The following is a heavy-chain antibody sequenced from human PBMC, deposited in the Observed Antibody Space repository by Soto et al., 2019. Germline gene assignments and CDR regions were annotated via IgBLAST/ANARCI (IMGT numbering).Heavy chain of an antibody. D-gene: IGHD2-2*01. V-gene: IGHV4-34*01. Sequence: PSETLSLTCAVYGGSFNGYYWSWIRQPPGKGLEWIGEINHSGSTNYNPSLKSRVTISVDTSKNQFSLKLSSVTAADTAVYYCARGLRYCSSTSCYPPGYYYYYGMDVWGQGTTVTVSS. CDR3: ARGLRYCSSTSCYPPGYYYYYGMDV. CDR1: GGSFNGYY. CDR2: INHSGST. J-gene: IGHJ6*02.